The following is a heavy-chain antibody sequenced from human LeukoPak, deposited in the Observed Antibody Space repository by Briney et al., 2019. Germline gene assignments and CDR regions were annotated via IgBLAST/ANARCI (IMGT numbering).Heavy chain of an antibody. CDR2: IYYSGST. D-gene: IGHD5-12*01. J-gene: IGHJ4*02. CDR3: ARHWTLYSGHDNYYFDY. V-gene: IGHV4-59*08. CDR1: GGSISSYY. Sequence: SETLSLTCTVSGGSISSYYWSWIRQPPGKGLEWIGYIYYSGSTNYNPSLKSRVTISVDTSKNQFSLKLSSVTAADTAVYYCARHWTLYSGHDNYYFDYWGQGTLVTVSS.